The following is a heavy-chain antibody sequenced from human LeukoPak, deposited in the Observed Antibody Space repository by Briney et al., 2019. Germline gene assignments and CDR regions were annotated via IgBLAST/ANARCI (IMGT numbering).Heavy chain of an antibody. CDR3: ARNRWDIVVVPAAQGPYYYYYYMDV. CDR1: GGSFSGYY. D-gene: IGHD2-2*01. CDR2: INHSGST. J-gene: IGHJ6*03. V-gene: IGHV4-34*01. Sequence: SETLSLTCAVYGGSFSGYYWSWIRQPPGKGLEWIGEINHSGSTNYNPSLKSRVTISVDTSKNQFSLKLSSVTAADTAVYYCARNRWDIVVVPAAQGPYYYYYYMDVWGKGTTVTVSS.